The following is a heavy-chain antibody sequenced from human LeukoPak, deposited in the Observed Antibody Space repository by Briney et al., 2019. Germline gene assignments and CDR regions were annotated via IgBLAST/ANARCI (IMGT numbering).Heavy chain of an antibody. CDR2: ISSSSSYI. Sequence: GGSLRLSCAASGFTFSSYSMTWVRQAPGKGLEWVSSISSSSSYIYYADSVKGRFTISRDNAKNSLYLQMNSLRAEDTAVYYCARGMIVVVTADFDYWGQGTLVTVSS. CDR3: ARGMIVVVTADFDY. CDR1: GFTFSSYS. V-gene: IGHV3-21*01. D-gene: IGHD2-21*02. J-gene: IGHJ4*02.